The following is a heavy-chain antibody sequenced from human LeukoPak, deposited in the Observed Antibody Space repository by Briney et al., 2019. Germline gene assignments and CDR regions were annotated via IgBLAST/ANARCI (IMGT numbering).Heavy chain of an antibody. CDR3: AMGAHFIFYFDY. CDR2: FDPEDGET. CDR1: GYTLTELS. D-gene: IGHD2/OR15-2a*01. V-gene: IGHV1-24*01. J-gene: IGHJ4*02. Sequence: ASVKVSCKVSGYTLTELSMHWVRQAPGKGLEWMGGFDPEDGETIYAQKFQGRVTMTEDTSTDTAYMELSSLRSEDMAVYYCAMGAHFIFYFDYWGQGTLVTVSS.